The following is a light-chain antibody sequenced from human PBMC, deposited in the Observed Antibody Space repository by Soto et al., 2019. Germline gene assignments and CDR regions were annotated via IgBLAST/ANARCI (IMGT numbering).Light chain of an antibody. CDR1: SSDVGAYNY. CDR3: SSYTITSTYV. Sequence: QSVLTQPASVSGSPGQSITISCTGTSSDVGAYNYVSWYQQHPGKAPKVMIYEVTNRPSGVSNRFSGSKSGNTAFLTISGLQPEDEADYYCSSYTITSTYVFGTGTKVIVL. V-gene: IGLV2-14*01. CDR2: EVT. J-gene: IGLJ1*01.